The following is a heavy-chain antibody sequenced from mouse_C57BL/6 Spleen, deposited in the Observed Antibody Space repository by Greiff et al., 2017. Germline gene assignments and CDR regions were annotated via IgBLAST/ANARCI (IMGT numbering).Heavy chain of an antibody. CDR3: ERGGDTIPYWLRDV. J-gene: IGHJ1*03. V-gene: IGHV1-69*01. D-gene: IGHD1-2*01. CDR2: IDPSDSYT. CDR1: GYTFTSYW. Sequence: QVQLQQPGAELVMPGASVKLSCKASGYTFTSYWMHWVKQRPGQGLEWIGEIDPSDSYTNYNQKFKGKSTLTVDKSSSTAYLQLSSLTSEDSAVYYCERGGDTIPYWLRDVWGTGTTVTVSS.